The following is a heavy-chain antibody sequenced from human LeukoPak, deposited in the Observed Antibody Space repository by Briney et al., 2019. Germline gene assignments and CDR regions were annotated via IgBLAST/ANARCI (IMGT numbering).Heavy chain of an antibody. CDR3: EHGDY. CDR2: INHSGST. J-gene: IGHJ4*02. CDR1: GGSFSSYY. Sequence: PSETLSLTCAVYGGSFSSYYWSWIRQPPGKGLEWIGEINHSGSTNYNPSLKSRVTISVDTSKNQFSLKLSSVTAADTAVYYCEHGDYWGQGTLVTVSS. V-gene: IGHV4-34*01.